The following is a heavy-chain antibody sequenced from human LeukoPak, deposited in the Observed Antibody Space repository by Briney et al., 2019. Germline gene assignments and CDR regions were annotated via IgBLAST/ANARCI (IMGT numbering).Heavy chain of an antibody. CDR2: IYYSGST. J-gene: IGHJ5*02. Sequence: PSETLSLTCTVSGGSISSYYWSWIRQPPGKGLEWIGYIYYSGSTNYNPSLKSRVTISVDTSKNQFSLKLSSVTAADTAVYYCARAFDSSGYYGWFDPWGQGTLVTVSS. CDR3: ARAFDSSGYYGWFDP. D-gene: IGHD3-22*01. V-gene: IGHV4-59*01. CDR1: GGSISSYY.